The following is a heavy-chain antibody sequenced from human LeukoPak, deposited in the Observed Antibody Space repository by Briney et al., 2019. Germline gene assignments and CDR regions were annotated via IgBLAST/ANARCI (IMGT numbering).Heavy chain of an antibody. CDR3: AKANWVSNADAVW. Sequence: WGTLRLTCAASGFSFSSYYRSWIRQPPARGPEWVWSINDSGDTNYTASVKGRFTLSRDDSRNTVYLQLNNLRVEDTAIYYCAKANWVSNADAVWWGQGTQVTVSS. D-gene: IGHD6-13*01. J-gene: IGHJ4*02. CDR1: GFSFSSYY. CDR2: INDSGDT. V-gene: IGHV3-23*01.